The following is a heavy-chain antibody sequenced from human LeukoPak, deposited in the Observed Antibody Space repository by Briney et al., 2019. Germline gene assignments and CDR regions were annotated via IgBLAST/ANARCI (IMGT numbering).Heavy chain of an antibody. CDR3: AKCSGGSCYYYYMDV. Sequence: GGSLRLSCAASGFTFSHYGMSWVRQAPGKGLEWVSAISGSGYSTYYADSVKGRFTISRDNSKNTLYLQMNSLRAEDTAVYYCAKCSGGSCYYYYMDVWGKGTTVTVSS. CDR2: ISGSGYST. D-gene: IGHD2-15*01. CDR1: GFTFSHYG. J-gene: IGHJ6*03. V-gene: IGHV3-23*01.